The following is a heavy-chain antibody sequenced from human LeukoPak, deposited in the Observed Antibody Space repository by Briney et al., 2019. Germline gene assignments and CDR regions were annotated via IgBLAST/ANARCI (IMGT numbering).Heavy chain of an antibody. CDR2: ISGSGGST. Sequence: PGGSLRLSCAASGFTFSSYAMSWVRQAPGKGLEWVSAISGSGGSTYYADSVKGRFTISRDNSKNTLYLQMNSQRAEDTAVYYCAKGGTSSSWFRRDYYFDYWGQGTLVTVSS. CDR3: AKGGTSSSWFRRDYYFDY. V-gene: IGHV3-23*01. J-gene: IGHJ4*02. D-gene: IGHD6-13*01. CDR1: GFTFSSYA.